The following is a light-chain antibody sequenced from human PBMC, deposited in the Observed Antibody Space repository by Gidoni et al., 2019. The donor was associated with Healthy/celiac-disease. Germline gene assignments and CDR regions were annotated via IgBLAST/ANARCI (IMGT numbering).Light chain of an antibody. CDR2: SNN. CDR3: AAWEDSLNGHV. CDR1: SSNIGSNT. J-gene: IGLJ3*02. Sequence: QSVLTQPPSASGTPGQRVTISCSGSSSNIGSNTVNWYQQLPGTAPKLLIDSNNQRPSGVPDRFSGSKSGTSASLAISGLQSEDEADYYCAAWEDSLNGHVFGGGTKLTVL. V-gene: IGLV1-44*01.